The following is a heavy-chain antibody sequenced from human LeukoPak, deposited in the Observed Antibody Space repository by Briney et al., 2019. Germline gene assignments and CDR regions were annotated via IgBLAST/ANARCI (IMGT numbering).Heavy chain of an antibody. J-gene: IGHJ4*02. Sequence: QLGGSLRLSCAASGFSASTYWMTWVRQAPGKGLEWVANIKQDGSQKDYVDSVKGRFTISRDNAKNSLYLQLNSLRADDTADYYCARDWGPLDFWGQGTPVTVSS. CDR2: IKQDGSQK. V-gene: IGHV3-7*03. CDR1: GFSASTYW. CDR3: ARDWGPLDF. D-gene: IGHD7-27*01.